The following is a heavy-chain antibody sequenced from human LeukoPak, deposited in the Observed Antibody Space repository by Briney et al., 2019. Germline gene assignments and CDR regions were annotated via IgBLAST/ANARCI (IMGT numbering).Heavy chain of an antibody. V-gene: IGHV1-69*01. CDR1: GGTFSIYA. Sequence: SVNVSCKASGGTFSIYAISWVRQAPGQGLEWMGGIIPIFGTANYAQKFQGRVTITADESTSTAYMELSSLRSEDTAVYYCARDSSGQNWFDPWGQGTLVTVSS. D-gene: IGHD6-19*01. CDR3: ARDSSGQNWFDP. CDR2: IIPIFGTA. J-gene: IGHJ5*02.